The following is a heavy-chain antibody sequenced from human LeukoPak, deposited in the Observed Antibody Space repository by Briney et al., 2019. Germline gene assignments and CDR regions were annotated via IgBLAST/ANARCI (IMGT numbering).Heavy chain of an antibody. J-gene: IGHJ4*02. V-gene: IGHV4-39*07. CDR3: ARDYSTVTTAFDY. CDR2: IYYSGST. CDR1: GGSISSSSYY. D-gene: IGHD4-17*01. Sequence: SETLSLTCTVSGGSISSSSYYWGWIRQPPGKGLEWIGSIYYSGSTYYNPSLKSRVTISVDTSKNQFSLKLSSVTAADTAVYYCARDYSTVTTAFDYWGQGTLVTVSS.